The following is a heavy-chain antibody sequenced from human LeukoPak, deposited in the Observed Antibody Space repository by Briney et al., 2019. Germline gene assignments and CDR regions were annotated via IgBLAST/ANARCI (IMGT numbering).Heavy chain of an antibody. Sequence: GGSLRLSCAASGFTFSSYWMSWVRQAPGKGLEWVANIKQDGSEKYYVDSVKGRFTISRDNAKNSLFLQMNSLRAEDTAVYYCAGYCNGGDCSSVDYWGQGTLVTVSS. D-gene: IGHD2-15*01. V-gene: IGHV3-7*03. J-gene: IGHJ4*02. CDR2: IKQDGSEK. CDR1: GFTFSSYW. CDR3: AGYCNGGDCSSVDY.